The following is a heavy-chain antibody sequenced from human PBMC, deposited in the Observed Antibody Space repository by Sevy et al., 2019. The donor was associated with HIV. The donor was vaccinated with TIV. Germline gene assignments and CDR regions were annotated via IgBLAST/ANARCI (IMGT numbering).Heavy chain of an antibody. J-gene: IGHJ4*02. CDR2: VHYSGRT. V-gene: IGHV4-39*01. CDR3: ARNFDY. CDR1: GGSICSGNYL. Sequence: SETLSLTCTVSGGSICSGNYLWSWIRQTPGKGLEWIGTVHYSGRTYYNPSLKSRVTISEDTSKNQFSLNLNSVTAADTAVYFCARNFDYWGQGTLVTVSS.